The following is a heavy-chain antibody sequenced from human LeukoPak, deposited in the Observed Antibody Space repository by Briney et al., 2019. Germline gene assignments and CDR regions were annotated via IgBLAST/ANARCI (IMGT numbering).Heavy chain of an antibody. CDR3: ARTYCGGDCRAYYYYYYMDV. V-gene: IGHV4-61*02. D-gene: IGHD2-21*02. J-gene: IGHJ6*03. Sequence: SETLSLTCTVSGGSISSGSYYWNWIRQPAGKGLELIGRIYTSGSTKYNPSLKSRVTVSVDTSKNQFSLKVRSVTAADTAVYYCARTYCGGDCRAYYYYYYMDVWGKGTTVTISS. CDR1: GGSISSGSYY. CDR2: IYTSGST.